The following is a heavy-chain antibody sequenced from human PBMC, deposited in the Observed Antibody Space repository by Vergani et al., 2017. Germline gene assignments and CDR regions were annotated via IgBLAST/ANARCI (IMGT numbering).Heavy chain of an antibody. CDR1: GFSLTTGGEG. CDR2: VYWNDDE. V-gene: IGHV2-5*01. J-gene: IGHJ3*01. D-gene: IGHD3-9*01. Sequence: QITLRESGPTLVKPTQTLTLTCTFSGFSLTTGGEGVGWIRQPPGRALEWLAFVYWNDDERYSPSLKSRVTITKDTSKNEVILTIATMDPVDTATYYCVHRLGYFDWNGAFDVWVPGTMVTVSS. CDR3: VHRLGYFDWNGAFDV.